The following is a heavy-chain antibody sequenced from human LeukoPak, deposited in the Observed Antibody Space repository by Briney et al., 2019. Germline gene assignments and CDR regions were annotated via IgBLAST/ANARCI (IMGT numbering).Heavy chain of an antibody. V-gene: IGHV4-61*02. CDR3: ARGERVYYYYYMDV. J-gene: IGHJ6*03. Sequence: PSETLSLTCTVSGGSITNVYYYWTWIRQPAGKGLEWIGRIHINGRTDYNDYNPSLKSRVTISVDRSNNQFSLNLTSVTAADTAVYYCARGERVYYYYYMDVWGKGTTVTISS. CDR2: IHING. CDR1: GGSITNVYYY.